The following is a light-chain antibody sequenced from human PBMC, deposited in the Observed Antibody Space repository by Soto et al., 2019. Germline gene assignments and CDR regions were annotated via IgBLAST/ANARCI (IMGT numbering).Light chain of an antibody. CDR3: CSYAGSYAVV. V-gene: IGLV2-11*01. Sequence: QYARTQPRSVSGSPGQAVTISCTGTSSDVGGYNYVSWYQQHPGKAPKLMIYDVSKRPSGVPDRFSGSKSGNTASLTISGLQAEDEADYYCCSYAGSYAVVFGGGTKVTVL. CDR2: DVS. CDR1: SSDVGGYNY. J-gene: IGLJ2*01.